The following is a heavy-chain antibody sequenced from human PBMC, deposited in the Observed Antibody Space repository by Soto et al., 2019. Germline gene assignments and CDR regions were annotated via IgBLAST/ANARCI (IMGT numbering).Heavy chain of an antibody. J-gene: IGHJ6*02. CDR1: GFSISSGNY. D-gene: IGHD3-9*01. V-gene: IGHV4-38-2*02. Sequence: SGFSISSGNYWGWIRKHPGKGLEWIGSVYHGGNTYYNPSLKSRVSISIDLSKNQFSLKLTSVTAADTAVYFCARADYEILTGSYAMDVWGQGTTVTVSS. CDR2: VYHGGNT. CDR3: ARADYEILTGSYAMDV.